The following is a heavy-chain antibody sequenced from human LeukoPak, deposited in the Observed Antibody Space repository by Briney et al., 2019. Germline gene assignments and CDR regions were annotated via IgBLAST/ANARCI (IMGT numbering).Heavy chain of an antibody. D-gene: IGHD2-2*01. V-gene: IGHV4-34*01. J-gene: IGHJ6*03. Sequence: SETLSLTCAVYGGSFSGYYWSWIRQPPGKGLEWIGEINHSGSTNYNPSLKSRVTISVDTSKNQFSLKLSSVTAADTAVYYCARGYCSSTSCYYYYYYYMDVWDKGTTVTVSS. CDR1: GGSFSGYY. CDR2: INHSGST. CDR3: ARGYCSSTSCYYYYYYYMDV.